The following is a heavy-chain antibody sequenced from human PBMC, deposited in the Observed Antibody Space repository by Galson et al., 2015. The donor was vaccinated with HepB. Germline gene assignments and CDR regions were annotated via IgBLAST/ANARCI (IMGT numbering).Heavy chain of an antibody. D-gene: IGHD2-2*01. Sequence: SLRLSCAASGVIFSSHWMSWVRQAPGKGLEWVANINQDATEKYYVDSVKGRFTISRDNAKNSLYLQMNSLKAEDTAVYYCARDGVAPGIYFDYWGQGTLVTASS. CDR1: GVIFSSHW. J-gene: IGHJ4*02. CDR3: ARDGVAPGIYFDY. CDR2: INQDATEK. V-gene: IGHV3-7*01.